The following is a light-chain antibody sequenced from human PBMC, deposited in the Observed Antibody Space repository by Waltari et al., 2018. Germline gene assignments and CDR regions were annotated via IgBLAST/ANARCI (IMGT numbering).Light chain of an antibody. V-gene: IGLV3-19*01. CDR2: GKN. Sequence: SSELTQDPVVSVALGPTVRITCQGDSLRYYYATWYHQKPGQAPVLVMYGKNNRPSGIPDRFSGSYSGTTASLIITGAQAEDEGDYYCNSRDSRGHPLVFGTGTKVTVL. CDR1: SLRYYY. CDR3: NSRDSRGHPLV. J-gene: IGLJ1*01.